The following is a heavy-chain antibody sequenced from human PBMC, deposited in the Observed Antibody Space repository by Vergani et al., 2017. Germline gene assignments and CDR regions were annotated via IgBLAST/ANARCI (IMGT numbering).Heavy chain of an antibody. CDR3: GGLAVFDY. CDR2: IRCDASNK. Sequence: QVQLVESGGGVVQPGGSLRLPCAPSGFTFSNYDMHWARQAPGKGLEWVAFIRCDASNKYYGDSVKGRCTISRDNSKHPWYLHRNSLRAEDTAVYYRGGLAVFDYWGQGTLVTVSS. J-gene: IGHJ4*02. CDR1: GFTFSNYD. D-gene: IGHD3-16*01. V-gene: IGHV3-30*02.